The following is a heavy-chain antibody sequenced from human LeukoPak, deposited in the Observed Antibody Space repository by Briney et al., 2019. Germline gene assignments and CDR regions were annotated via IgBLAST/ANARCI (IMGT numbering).Heavy chain of an antibody. J-gene: IGHJ4*02. CDR3: ARQVDGDYGVDFDY. CDR1: GYSISSGYY. D-gene: IGHD4-17*01. V-gene: IGHV4-38-2*02. Sequence: SETLSLTCTVSGYSISSGYYWGWIRQPPGKGLEWIGSIYHSGSTYHNPSLKSRVTISVDTSKNQFSLKLSSVTAADTAVYYCARQVDGDYGVDFDYWGQGTLVTVSS. CDR2: IYHSGST.